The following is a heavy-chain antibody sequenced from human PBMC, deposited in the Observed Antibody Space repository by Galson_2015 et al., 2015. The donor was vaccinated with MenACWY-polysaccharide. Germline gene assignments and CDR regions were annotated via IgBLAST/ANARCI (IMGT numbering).Heavy chain of an antibody. Sequence: SLRLSCAASGFTFDDYAMHWVRHAPGKGLEWVSGISWNSGSIGYADSVKGRFTISRDNAKNSLYLQMNSLRAEDTALYYCAKDRAGSVLGWFDPWGQGTLVTVSS. CDR3: AKDRAGSVLGWFDP. V-gene: IGHV3-9*01. D-gene: IGHD3-16*01. CDR2: ISWNSGSI. J-gene: IGHJ5*02. CDR1: GFTFDDYA.